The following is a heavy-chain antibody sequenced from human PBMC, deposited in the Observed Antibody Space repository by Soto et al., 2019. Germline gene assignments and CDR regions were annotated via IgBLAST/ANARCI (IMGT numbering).Heavy chain of an antibody. J-gene: IGHJ4*02. D-gene: IGHD6-13*01. V-gene: IGHV1-18*01. CDR3: ARSGSSWNLGEFDS. CDR1: AYTFTNYG. Sequence: QVQLVQSGGEVKKPGASVKVSCKASAYTFTNYGISWVRQAPGQGLEWMGWISAYNGNINYAQKFRGRVTMTTDTSTSSAYLEVRSLRSDDTAVYYCARSGSSWNLGEFDSWGQGTLVTVSS. CDR2: ISAYNGNI.